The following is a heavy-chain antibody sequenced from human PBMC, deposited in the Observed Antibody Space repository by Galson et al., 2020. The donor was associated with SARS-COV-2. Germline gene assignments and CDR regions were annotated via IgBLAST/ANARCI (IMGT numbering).Heavy chain of an antibody. CDR1: GFTFSSYA. CDR3: AKAAWFEEFLAPLDY. Sequence: PGGSLRLSCAASGFTFSSYAMNWVRQAPGKGLEWVSTISGSGESTYYADSVKGRFTISRDNSKNILYLHMNSLRAEDTAVYYGAKAAWFEEFLAPLDYWGQGTLVTVS. V-gene: IGHV3-23*01. CDR2: ISGSGEST. J-gene: IGHJ4*02. D-gene: IGHD3-10*01.